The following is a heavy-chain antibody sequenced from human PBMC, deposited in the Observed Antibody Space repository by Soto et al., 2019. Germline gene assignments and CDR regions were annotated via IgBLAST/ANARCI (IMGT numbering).Heavy chain of an antibody. CDR1: GFTFSDYW. D-gene: IGHD5-18*01. Sequence: GGSLRLSCETSGFTFSDYWMHWVRQGPGKGLVWVSRIKFDGSSTNYANSVKGRFTISRDNAKNTVYLQMNSLTAEDTAVYYCARGIRNYYGVDVWGQGTTVTVSS. CDR2: IKFDGSST. V-gene: IGHV3-74*01. J-gene: IGHJ6*02. CDR3: ARGIRNYYGVDV.